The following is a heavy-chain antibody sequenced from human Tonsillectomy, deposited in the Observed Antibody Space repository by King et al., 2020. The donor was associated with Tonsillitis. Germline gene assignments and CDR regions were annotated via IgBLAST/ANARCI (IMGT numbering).Heavy chain of an antibody. Sequence: VQLQESGPGLVKPSETLSLTCTVSGGSISSHYWSWIRQPPGKGLEWIGYFSDTGSTNYNPSLKSRVTIAVDTSQNQFSLKLSSVTAADSAVYYCARDRRLYDTVNYYYMDVWGKGTAVTVSS. CDR3: ARDRRLYDTVNYYYMDV. J-gene: IGHJ6*03. V-gene: IGHV4-59*11. D-gene: IGHD3-9*01. CDR1: GGSISSHY. CDR2: FSDTGST.